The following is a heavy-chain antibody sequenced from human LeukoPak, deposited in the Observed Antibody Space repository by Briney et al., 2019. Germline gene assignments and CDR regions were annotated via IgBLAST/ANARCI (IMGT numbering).Heavy chain of an antibody. V-gene: IGHV4-34*01. CDR1: GGSFSGYY. Sequence: SETLSPTCAVYGGSFSGYYCGWIRQPPGKGLEWIGEINHSGSTNYNPSLKSRVTISVDTSKNQFSLKLSSVTAADTAVYYCASLWGDYGDYGAPDAFDIWGQGTMVTVSS. CDR2: INHSGST. CDR3: ASLWGDYGDYGAPDAFDI. D-gene: IGHD4-17*01. J-gene: IGHJ3*02.